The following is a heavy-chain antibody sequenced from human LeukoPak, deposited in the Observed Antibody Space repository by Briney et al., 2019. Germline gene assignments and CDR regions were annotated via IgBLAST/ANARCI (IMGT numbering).Heavy chain of an antibody. CDR3: AKDSFSGNGIWYFDI. V-gene: IGHV3-30*02. J-gene: IGHJ2*01. CDR2: IRYDGNNQ. Sequence: GGSLRLSCAASGFTFSGYGMHWVRQAPGKGLEWVAFIRYDGNNQYYADSVKGRFTISRDNSKNTLYLQMNSLRTEDTAVYYCAKDSFSGNGIWYFDIWGRGTLVTVSS. CDR1: GFTFSGYG. D-gene: IGHD3-10*01.